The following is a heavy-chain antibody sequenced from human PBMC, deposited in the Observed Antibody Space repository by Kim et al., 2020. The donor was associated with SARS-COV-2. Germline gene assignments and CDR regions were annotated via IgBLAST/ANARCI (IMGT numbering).Heavy chain of an antibody. Sequence: SVKVSCKASGGTFSSYAISWVRQAPGQGLEWMGRIIPILGIANYAQKFQGRVTITADKSTSTAYMELSSLRSEDTAVYYCAREPLHYGDYVYYYYGMDVWGQGTTVTVSS. J-gene: IGHJ6*02. CDR2: IIPILGIA. V-gene: IGHV1-69*04. CDR1: GGTFSSYA. CDR3: AREPLHYGDYVYYYYGMDV. D-gene: IGHD4-17*01.